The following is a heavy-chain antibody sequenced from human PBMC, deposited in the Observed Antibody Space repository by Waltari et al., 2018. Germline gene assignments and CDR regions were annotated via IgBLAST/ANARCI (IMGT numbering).Heavy chain of an antibody. V-gene: IGHV3-21*01. CDR3: ARGGWGFYLDL. Sequence: EVQLMESGGGLVKPGGSLSLPCAASGFTFRTYNMTWVRQAPGKGLEWVSSVSSNGAYIHYGDSVKGRFTISRDNAKTSLYLQMNGLRDEDTAVYYCARGGWGFYLDLWGQGALVTVSS. J-gene: IGHJ5*02. CDR1: GFTFRTYN. CDR2: VSSNGAYI. D-gene: IGHD7-27*01.